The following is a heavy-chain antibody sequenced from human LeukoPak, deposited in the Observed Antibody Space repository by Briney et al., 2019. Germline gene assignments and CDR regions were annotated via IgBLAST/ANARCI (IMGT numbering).Heavy chain of an antibody. V-gene: IGHV1-58*02. CDR3: AAGVGSSGWYAGYYYGMDV. Sequence: SVKVSCKASGFTFTSSAMQWVRQARGQRLEWIGWIVVGSGNTNYAQKFQERVTITRDMSTSTAYMELSSLRSEDTAVYYCAAGVGSSGWYAGYYYGMDVWGQGTTVTVSS. CDR2: IVVGSGNT. D-gene: IGHD6-19*01. J-gene: IGHJ6*02. CDR1: GFTFTSSA.